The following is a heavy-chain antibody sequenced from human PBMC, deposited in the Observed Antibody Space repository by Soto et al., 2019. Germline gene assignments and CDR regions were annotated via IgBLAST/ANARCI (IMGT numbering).Heavy chain of an antibody. CDR1: GYSFTGYL. Sequence: QGHLVQSGAEVKKPGATVKVSCKASGYSFTGYLIHWVRQAPGQGLKWMGWINPINGATNFAQNFQCRVTMTRDTSISTAYMELARLRSDDTAVDYCATERGVADSWGQGTLVTVSS. D-gene: IGHD3-10*01. CDR3: ATERGVADS. J-gene: IGHJ4*02. V-gene: IGHV1-2*02. CDR2: INPINGAT.